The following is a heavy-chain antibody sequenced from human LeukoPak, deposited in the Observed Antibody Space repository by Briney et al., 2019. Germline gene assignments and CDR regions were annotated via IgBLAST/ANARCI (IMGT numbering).Heavy chain of an antibody. CDR1: GYTFTGYY. CDR3: ARVLRYFDWLLGY. Sequence: ASVKVSCKVSGYTFTGYYMHWVRQAPGQGLEWMGWINPNSGGTNYAQKFQGRVTMTRDTSISTAYMELSRLRSDDTALYYCARVLRYFDWLLGYWGQGTLVTVSS. J-gene: IGHJ4*02. CDR2: INPNSGGT. V-gene: IGHV1-2*02. D-gene: IGHD3-9*01.